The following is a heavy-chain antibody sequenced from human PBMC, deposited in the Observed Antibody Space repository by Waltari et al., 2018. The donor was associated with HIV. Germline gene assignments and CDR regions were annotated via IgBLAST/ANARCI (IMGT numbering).Heavy chain of an antibody. J-gene: IGHJ4*02. CDR2: VRDIDST. CDR1: GFRFSTYA. Sequence: EVQLLESGGGLVQPGGALRLSGAASGFRFSTYATSWVRQAPGKGLEWVAVVRDIDSTYYVDSVKGRFIISRDDSKDSLYLQMNSLRVEDTAVYYCAKDDRASRGLDDWGQGTLVTVSS. V-gene: IGHV3-23*01. D-gene: IGHD5-12*01. CDR3: AKDDRASRGLDD.